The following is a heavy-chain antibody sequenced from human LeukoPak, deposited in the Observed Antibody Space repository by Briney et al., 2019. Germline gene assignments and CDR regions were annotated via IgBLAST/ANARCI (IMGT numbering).Heavy chain of an antibody. D-gene: IGHD6-13*01. CDR3: ARAAGGGYSSSWYDY. Sequence: SGTLSLTCAVSGGSISSSNWWSWVRQPPGKGLEWIGEIYHSGSTNYNPSLKSRVTISVDKSKNQFSLKLSSVTAADTAVYYCARAAGGGYSSSWYDYWGQGTLVTVSS. CDR2: IYHSGST. CDR1: GGSISSSNW. V-gene: IGHV4-4*02. J-gene: IGHJ4*02.